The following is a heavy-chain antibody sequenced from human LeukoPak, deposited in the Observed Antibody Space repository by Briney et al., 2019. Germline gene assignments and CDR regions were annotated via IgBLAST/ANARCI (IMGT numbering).Heavy chain of an antibody. CDR2: ITGSAAYT. D-gene: IGHD3-22*01. CDR1: GFTFSSYG. V-gene: IGHV3-23*01. Sequence: GGTLRLSCAASGFTFSSYGMSWVRQAPGKGLEWVSAITGSAAYTNHADSVKGRFTISRDNSKNTIYLQMNSLRAEDTAIYYCAKRSSTSSGYFDFWGRGTLVTVSS. CDR3: AKRSSTSSGYFDF. J-gene: IGHJ4*02.